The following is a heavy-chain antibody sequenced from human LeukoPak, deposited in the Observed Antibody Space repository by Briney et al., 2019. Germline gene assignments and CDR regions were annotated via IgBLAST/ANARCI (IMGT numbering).Heavy chain of an antibody. CDR2: INPNSGGT. J-gene: IGHJ5*02. V-gene: IGHV1-2*02. CDR3: ARNYYGSGSYYWFDP. Sequence: ASVKVSCKASGYTFTGYYMHWVRRAPGQGLEWMGWINPNSGGTNYAQKFQGRVTMTRDTSISTAYMELSRLRSDDTAVYYCARNYYGSGSYYWFDPWGQGTLVTVSS. D-gene: IGHD3-10*01. CDR1: GYTFTGYY.